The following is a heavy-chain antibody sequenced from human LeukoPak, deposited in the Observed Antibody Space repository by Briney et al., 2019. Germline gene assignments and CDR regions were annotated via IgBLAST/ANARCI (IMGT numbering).Heavy chain of an antibody. J-gene: IGHJ4*02. CDR3: AREGDFWSGYYFGY. CDR1: GFTFSSYG. Sequence: GGSLRLSCAASGFTFSSYGMHWVRQAPGKGLEWVAVIWYDGSNKYYADSVKGRFTISRDNSKNTLYLQMNNLRAEDTAVYYCAREGDFWSGYYFGYWGQGTLVTVSS. D-gene: IGHD3-3*01. V-gene: IGHV3-33*01. CDR2: IWYDGSNK.